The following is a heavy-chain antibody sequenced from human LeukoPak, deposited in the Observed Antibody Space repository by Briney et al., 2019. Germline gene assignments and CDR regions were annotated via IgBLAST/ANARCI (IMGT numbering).Heavy chain of an antibody. D-gene: IGHD5-12*01. CDR1: GGTFSGYY. Sequence: SETLSLTCAVYGGTFSGYYWSWIRQPPGKRLEWIGEINHSGSTNYNPSLKSRVTISVDTSKNQFSLKLSSVTAADTAVYYCARAYSGYVDFDYWGQGTLVTVSS. V-gene: IGHV4-34*01. CDR2: INHSGST. J-gene: IGHJ4*02. CDR3: ARAYSGYVDFDY.